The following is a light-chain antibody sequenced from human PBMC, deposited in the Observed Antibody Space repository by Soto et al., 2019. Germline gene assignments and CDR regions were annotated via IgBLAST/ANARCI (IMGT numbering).Light chain of an antibody. V-gene: IGKV3-11*01. CDR3: LQRLDWPLT. Sequence: EIVLTQSPATLSLSPGERATLSCWASHSISPYLAWYQQKPGQAPRLLIYDVSNRATGIPARFSGSGSGTDFTLSISSLEPENFADYYWLQRLDWPLTFGGGTRLEIK. J-gene: IGKJ4*01. CDR1: HSISPY. CDR2: DVS.